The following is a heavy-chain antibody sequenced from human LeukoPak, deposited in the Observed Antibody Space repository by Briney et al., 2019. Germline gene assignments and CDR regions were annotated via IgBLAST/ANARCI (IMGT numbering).Heavy chain of an antibody. CDR3: ARPHLTWRVEYFDP. J-gene: IGHJ5*02. CDR2: VYSTGNT. D-gene: IGHD3-16*01. V-gene: IGHV4-39*01. CDR1: GDSINSNSYH. Sequence: PSETLSLTCTVSGDSINSNSYHWGRIRQPPGKGLEWIGTVYSTGNTYYTPSLKSRVTISVDTSNNQFSLKLTSVTAAGTAVYYCARPHLTWRVEYFDPWGQGTLVTVSS.